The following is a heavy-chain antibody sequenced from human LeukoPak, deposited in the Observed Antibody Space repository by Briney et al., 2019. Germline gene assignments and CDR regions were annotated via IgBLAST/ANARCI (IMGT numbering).Heavy chain of an antibody. J-gene: IGHJ3*02. CDR1: GYTFTSYG. D-gene: IGHD3-9*01. CDR2: ISAYNGNT. V-gene: IGHV1-18*01. Sequence: GASVKVSCKASGYTFTSYGISWVRQAPGQGLEWMGWISAYNGNTNYAQKLQGRVTMTTDTSTSTAYMELRSLRSDDTAVYYCARDPRLVITPDDAFDIWGQGTMVTVSS. CDR3: ARDPRLVITPDDAFDI.